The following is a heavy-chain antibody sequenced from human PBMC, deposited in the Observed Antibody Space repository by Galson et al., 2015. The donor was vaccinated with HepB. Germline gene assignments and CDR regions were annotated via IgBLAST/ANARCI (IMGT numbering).Heavy chain of an antibody. CDR1: GFTFNSHS. J-gene: IGHJ4*02. CDR2: IFSTSTYI. Sequence: SLRLSCEASGFTFNSHSMNWVRQAPGKGLEWVSSIFSTSTYIYYADSVKGRFTISRDNAKNSLYLQMNSLRDEDTAVYYCARASSSWEYYFDYWGQGTLVTVSS. CDR3: ARASSSWEYYFDY. V-gene: IGHV3-21*01. D-gene: IGHD6-13*01.